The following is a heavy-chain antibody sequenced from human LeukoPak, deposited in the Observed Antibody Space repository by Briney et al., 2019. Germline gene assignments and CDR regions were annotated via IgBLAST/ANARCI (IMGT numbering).Heavy chain of an antibody. V-gene: IGHV3-7*01. CDR3: AARHRTYYGDLFDY. Sequence: GGSLRLSCAASGFTFSSYWRSWVRQAPGKGLEWVANIKQDGSEKYYVDSVKGRFTISRDNAKNSLYLQMNSLRAEDTAVYYCAARHRTYYGDLFDYWGQGTLVTVSS. J-gene: IGHJ4*02. D-gene: IGHD4-17*01. CDR1: GFTFSSYW. CDR2: IKQDGSEK.